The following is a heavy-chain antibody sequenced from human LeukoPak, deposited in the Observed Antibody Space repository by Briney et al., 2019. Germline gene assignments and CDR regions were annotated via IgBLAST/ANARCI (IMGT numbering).Heavy chain of an antibody. Sequence: GGSLRLSCAASGFTFSHCAMHWVRQAPGKGLEWVAVISYDGSNKYYADSVKGRFTISRDNFKNTLYLHMNSLRPEDTAVYYCAREDYGAHHFDYWGQGTLVTVSS. CDR2: ISYDGSNK. V-gene: IGHV3-30-3*01. D-gene: IGHD4-17*01. CDR1: GFTFSHCA. CDR3: AREDYGAHHFDY. J-gene: IGHJ4*02.